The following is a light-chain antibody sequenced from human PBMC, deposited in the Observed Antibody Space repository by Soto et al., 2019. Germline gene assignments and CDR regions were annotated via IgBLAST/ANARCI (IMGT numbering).Light chain of an antibody. V-gene: IGKV3-15*01. CDR2: GAS. CDR1: QTINNN. CDR3: QQYNTWPQT. J-gene: IGKJ1*01. Sequence: VMTQAPATLSVSPGERVTLSCRASQTINNNVAWYQLKDGQVPRLLIYGASTRATDIPARFSGSGSFINFTLTISSLQSEDFAEYHCQQYNTWPQTFGQGTKVDIK.